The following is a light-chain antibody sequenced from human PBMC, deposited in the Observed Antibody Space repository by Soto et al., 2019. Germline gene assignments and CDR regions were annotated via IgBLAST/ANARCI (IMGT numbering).Light chain of an antibody. CDR2: RSS. J-gene: IGLJ1*01. CDR1: SSNIGSHS. Sequence: QSVLTQPPSASGTPGQRITISCSGSSSNIGSHSVNWYQQLPGTAPKLLIYRSSQRPSGVPDRFSGSKSGTSASLAISGLQSGDEADYYCSSYTSGSTLPWVFGTGTKLTVL. V-gene: IGLV1-44*01. CDR3: SSYTSGSTLPWV.